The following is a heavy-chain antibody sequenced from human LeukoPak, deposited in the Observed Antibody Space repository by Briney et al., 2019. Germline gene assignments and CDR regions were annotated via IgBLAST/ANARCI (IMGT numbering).Heavy chain of an antibody. Sequence: GGSLRLSCAASGFTVSSNYMSWVRQAPGKGLEGVSVIYSGGSTYYADSVKGRFTISRDNSKNTLYLQMNSLRAEDTAVYYCARGSGLAAFDIWGQGTMVTVSS. V-gene: IGHV3-53*01. CDR1: GFTVSSNY. J-gene: IGHJ3*02. CDR3: ARGSGLAAFDI. D-gene: IGHD3-3*01. CDR2: IYSGGST.